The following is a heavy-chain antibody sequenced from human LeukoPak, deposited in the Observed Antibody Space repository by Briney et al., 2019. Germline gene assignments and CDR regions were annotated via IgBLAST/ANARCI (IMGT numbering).Heavy chain of an antibody. Sequence: PGGSLRLSCAASGFPFSNYWMHWVRQAPGKGLVWVSRVNSDGSTTNYADSVKGRFTISRDNAENTLYMRMNSLRPEDTAVYYCARERLAQRRDGYNFDYWGQGTLVTVSS. J-gene: IGHJ4*02. CDR2: VNSDGSTT. CDR1: GFPFSNYW. V-gene: IGHV3-74*01. D-gene: IGHD5-24*01. CDR3: ARERLAQRRDGYNFDY.